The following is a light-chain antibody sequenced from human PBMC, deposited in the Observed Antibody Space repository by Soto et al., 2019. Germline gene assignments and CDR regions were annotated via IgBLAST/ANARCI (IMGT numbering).Light chain of an antibody. CDR2: KAS. CDR1: QSISSW. CDR3: QQYNSYS. V-gene: IGKV1-5*03. Sequence: DIQMTQSPSTLSASVGDRVTITCRASQSISSWLAWYQQKPGKAPKLLIYKASSLESGVPSRFSGSGSGTEFTLTISSLQPDDFGTYYCQQYNSYSFGGGTKVEIK. J-gene: IGKJ4*01.